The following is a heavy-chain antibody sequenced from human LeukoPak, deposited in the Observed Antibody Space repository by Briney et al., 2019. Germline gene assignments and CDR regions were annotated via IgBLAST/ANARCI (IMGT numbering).Heavy chain of an antibody. CDR1: GFIFSSYA. Sequence: GGSLRLSCAASGFIFSSYAMSWVRQAPGKGLEWVSAISGSGGSTYYADSVKGRFTISRDNSKNTLYLQMNSLRAEDTAVYYCAKDGLRGSPFRGFDYWGQGTLVTVSS. CDR2: ISGSGGST. CDR3: AKDGLRGSPFRGFDY. D-gene: IGHD3-16*01. J-gene: IGHJ4*02. V-gene: IGHV3-23*01.